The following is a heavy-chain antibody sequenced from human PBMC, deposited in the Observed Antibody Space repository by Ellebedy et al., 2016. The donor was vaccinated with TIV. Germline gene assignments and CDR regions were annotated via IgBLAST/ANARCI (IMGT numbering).Heavy chain of an antibody. CDR2: INPNSGGT. CDR3: ARDPATLYCSSTSCYREFDY. V-gene: IGHV1-2*02. CDR1: GYTFTGYY. Sequence: ASVKVSXKASGYTFTGYYMHWVRQAPGQGLEWMGWINPNSGGTNYAQKFQGRVTMTRDTSISTAYMELSRLRSDDTAVYYCARDPATLYCSSTSCYREFDYWGQGTLVTVSS. J-gene: IGHJ4*02. D-gene: IGHD2-2*01.